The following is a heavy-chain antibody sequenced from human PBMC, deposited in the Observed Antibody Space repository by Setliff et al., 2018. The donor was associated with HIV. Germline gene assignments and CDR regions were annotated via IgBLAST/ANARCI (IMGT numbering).Heavy chain of an antibody. Sequence: ASVQVSCKASAYTFTGYYMHWVRQAPGQGLEWMGWINPNSGGTNYAQNFQGRVTMTRDTSISTAYMELSRLKFDDTAVYYCTRGAYGDSLGMNWFDPWGQGTLVTVSS. CDR2: INPNSGGT. J-gene: IGHJ5*02. CDR3: TRGAYGDSLGMNWFDP. V-gene: IGHV1-2*02. CDR1: AYTFTGYY. D-gene: IGHD4-17*01.